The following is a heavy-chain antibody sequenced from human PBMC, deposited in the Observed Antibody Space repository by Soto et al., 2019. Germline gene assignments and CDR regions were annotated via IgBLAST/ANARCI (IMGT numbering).Heavy chain of an antibody. CDR1: GFTVSSNY. Sequence: EVQLVESGGGLIQPGGSLRLSCAASGFTVSSNYMSWVRQAPGKELEWVSVIYSGGSTYYADSVKGRFTISRDNAKNTLYLQMNSLRAEDTAVYYCARDKVAAAGTASSYGMDVWGQGTTVIVSS. D-gene: IGHD6-13*01. CDR3: ARDKVAAAGTASSYGMDV. CDR2: IYSGGST. J-gene: IGHJ6*02. V-gene: IGHV3-53*01.